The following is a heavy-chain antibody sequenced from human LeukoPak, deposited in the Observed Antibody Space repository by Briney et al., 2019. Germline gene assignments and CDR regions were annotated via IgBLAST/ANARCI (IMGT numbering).Heavy chain of an antibody. Sequence: GGSLRLSCAASGLHFSNAAMTWVRQAPGKGLEWVSTITGSDDRTYYEDSVKGRFTISRDYSKNTLHLQMNSLRVEDTAIYYCAKGPQLGNGYPPDYWGQGTLVTVSS. J-gene: IGHJ4*02. CDR1: GLHFSNAA. CDR2: ITGSDDRT. D-gene: IGHD5-18*01. CDR3: AKGPQLGNGYPPDY. V-gene: IGHV3-23*01.